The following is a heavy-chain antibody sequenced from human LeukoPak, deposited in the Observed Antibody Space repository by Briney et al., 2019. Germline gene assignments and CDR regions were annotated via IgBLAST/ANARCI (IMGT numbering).Heavy chain of an antibody. Sequence: ASVKVSCKASGYTFTSYGISWVRQAPGQGLEWMGWISAYNGNTNYAQKLQGRVTMTTDTSTSTAYMELRSLRSDDTAVYYCARLYYDILTGYHNWFDPWGQGTLVTVSP. J-gene: IGHJ5*02. CDR3: ARLYYDILTGYHNWFDP. V-gene: IGHV1-18*01. D-gene: IGHD3-9*01. CDR2: ISAYNGNT. CDR1: GYTFTSYG.